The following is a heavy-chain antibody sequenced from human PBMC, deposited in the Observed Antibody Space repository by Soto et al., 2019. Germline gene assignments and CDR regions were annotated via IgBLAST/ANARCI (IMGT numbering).Heavy chain of an antibody. D-gene: IGHD2-21*02. CDR3: ARSYCGGDCPNNWFDP. CDR2: INAGGGYT. J-gene: IGHJ5*02. CDR1: GYIFTNYY. Sequence: ASVKVSCKASGYIFTNYYMHWVRQAPGQGLEWMGTINAGGGYTTYAQRFQGRVTMTRDTSTSTVYMELSSLTSEDTAMYYCARSYCGGDCPNNWFDPWGQGTPVTVSS. V-gene: IGHV1-46*01.